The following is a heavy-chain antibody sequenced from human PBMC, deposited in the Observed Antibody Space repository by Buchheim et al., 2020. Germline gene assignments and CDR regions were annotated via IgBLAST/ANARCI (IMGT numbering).Heavy chain of an antibody. CDR3: AREAKYQLLRTNWFDP. CDR2: FNHSGST. V-gene: IGHV4-34*01. D-gene: IGHD2-2*01. CDR1: GGSFSGYY. J-gene: IGHJ5*02. Sequence: QVQLQQWGAGLLKPSETLSLTCAVYGGSFSGYYWSWIRQPPGKGLEWIGEFNHSGSTNYNPSLKSRVTISVDTSKNQFSLKLSSVTAADTAVYYWAREAKYQLLRTNWFDPWGQGTL.